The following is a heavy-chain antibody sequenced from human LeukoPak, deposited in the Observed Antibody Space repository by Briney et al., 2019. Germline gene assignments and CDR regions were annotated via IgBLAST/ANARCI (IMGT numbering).Heavy chain of an antibody. Sequence: SETLSLTCTVSGGSFTSDYWSWIRQPAGKGLEWIGRFYTSGTTNYNPSLKSRVTMSADTSKNQFSLKLRSVTAAHTAVYYCARCRHGNCDYFDYWGQGTLVTVSS. J-gene: IGHJ4*02. CDR3: ARCRHGNCDYFDY. CDR1: GGSFTSDY. D-gene: IGHD1-7*01. V-gene: IGHV4-4*07. CDR2: FYTSGTT.